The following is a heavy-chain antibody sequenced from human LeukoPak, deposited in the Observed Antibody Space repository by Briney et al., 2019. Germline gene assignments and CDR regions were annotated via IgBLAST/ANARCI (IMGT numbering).Heavy chain of an antibody. V-gene: IGHV5-51*07. Sequence: KSGESLKISCKGSGYSFTSYWIAWVHQMPGKGLEWMGIIYPGDSDTRYSPSFQGQVTISADKSISTAYLQWSSLKASDTALYYCARGKQQLVELDYWGQGTLVTVSS. D-gene: IGHD6-13*01. CDR1: GYSFTSYW. CDR2: IYPGDSDT. J-gene: IGHJ4*02. CDR3: ARGKQQLVELDY.